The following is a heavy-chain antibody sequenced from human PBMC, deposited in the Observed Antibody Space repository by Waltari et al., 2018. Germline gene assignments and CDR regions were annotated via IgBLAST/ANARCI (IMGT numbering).Heavy chain of an antibody. V-gene: IGHV1-2*06. Sequence: QVQLVQSGAEVKKPGASVKVSCKASGYTFTGYYMHRVRQAPGQGLEWMGRINPNSGGTNYAQKFQGRVTMTRDTSISTAYMELSRLRSDDTAVYYCARAGYYYDSSGYPEGDYWGQGTLVTVSS. CDR2: INPNSGGT. D-gene: IGHD3-22*01. J-gene: IGHJ4*02. CDR1: GYTFTGYY. CDR3: ARAGYYYDSSGYPEGDY.